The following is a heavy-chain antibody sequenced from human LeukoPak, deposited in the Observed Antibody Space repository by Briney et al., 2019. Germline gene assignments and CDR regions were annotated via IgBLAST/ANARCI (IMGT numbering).Heavy chain of an antibody. CDR3: AREGAWFGIIEYYFDY. CDR2: IKQDGSEK. Sequence: AGGSLRLSCAASGFTFSSYWMSWVRQAPGKGLEWVANIKQDGSEKYYVDSVKGRFTISRDNAKNSLYLQMNSLRAEDTAVYYCAREGAWFGIIEYYFDYWGQGTLVTVSS. V-gene: IGHV3-7*01. CDR1: GFTFSSYW. J-gene: IGHJ4*02. D-gene: IGHD3-10*01.